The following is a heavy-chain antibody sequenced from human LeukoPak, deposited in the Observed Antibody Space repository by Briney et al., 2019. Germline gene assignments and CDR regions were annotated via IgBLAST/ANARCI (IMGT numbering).Heavy chain of an antibody. J-gene: IGHJ4*02. Sequence: QPGGSLRLSCAASGFTFSSYSMNWVRQAPGKGLEWVSYISSSSSTIYYADSVKGRFTISRDNAKSSLYLQMNSLRAEDTAVYYCARVSYETYYDILTGYHDYWGQGTLVTVSS. CDR3: ARVSYETYYDILTGYHDY. V-gene: IGHV3-48*04. D-gene: IGHD3-9*01. CDR2: ISSSSSTI. CDR1: GFTFSSYS.